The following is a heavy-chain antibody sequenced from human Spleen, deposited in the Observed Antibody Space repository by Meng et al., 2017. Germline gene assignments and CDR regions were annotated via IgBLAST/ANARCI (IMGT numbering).Heavy chain of an antibody. CDR3: ARGSVAGAVDY. CDR1: GGSFSGYY. D-gene: IGHD6-19*01. V-gene: IGHV4-34*01. CDR2: INHSGST. Sequence: QVQLQQWGAGLLKPSETLSLTCAVYGGSFSGYYWSWIRQPPGKGLEWIGEINHSGSTNYNPSLKSRVTISVDTSKNQFSLKLSSVTAADTAVYYCARGSVAGAVDYWGQGTLVTVSS. J-gene: IGHJ4*02.